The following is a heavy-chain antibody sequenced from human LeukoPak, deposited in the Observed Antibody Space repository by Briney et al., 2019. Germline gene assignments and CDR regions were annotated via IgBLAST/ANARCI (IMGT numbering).Heavy chain of an antibody. CDR1: GFTFSSYW. CDR2: INSDGSST. CDR3: ARKALDYYDSSGYLDY. D-gene: IGHD3-22*01. V-gene: IGHV3-74*01. J-gene: IGHJ4*02. Sequence: GGSLRLSCAASGFTFSSYWMHWVRQAPGKGLVWVSRINSDGSSTSYADSVKGRFTISRDNAKDTLYLQMNSLRAEDTAVYYCARKALDYYDSSGYLDYWGQGTLVTVSS.